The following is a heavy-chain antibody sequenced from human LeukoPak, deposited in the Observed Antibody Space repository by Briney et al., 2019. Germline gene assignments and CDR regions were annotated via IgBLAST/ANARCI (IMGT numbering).Heavy chain of an antibody. CDR2: ISYDGSNK. V-gene: IGHV3-30-3*01. CDR1: GFTFSSYA. Sequence: GGSLRLSCAASGFTFSSYAMHWVRQAPGKGLEWVAVISYDGSNKYYADSVKGRFTISRDNSKNTLYLQMNSLRAEDTAVYYCAREGLPDYYYCYGMDVWGQGTTVTVSS. CDR3: AREGLPDYYYCYGMDV. J-gene: IGHJ6*02.